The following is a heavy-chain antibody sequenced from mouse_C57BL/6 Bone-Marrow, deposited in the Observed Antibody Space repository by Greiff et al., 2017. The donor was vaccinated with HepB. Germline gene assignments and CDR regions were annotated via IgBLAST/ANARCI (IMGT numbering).Heavy chain of an antibody. CDR1: GYTFTSYW. CDR2: IDPSDSYT. J-gene: IGHJ3*01. D-gene: IGHD1-1*01. V-gene: IGHV1-59*01. Sequence: QVQLQQPGAELVRPGTSVKLSCKASGYTFTSYWMHWVKQRPGQGLEWIGVIDPSDSYTNYNQKFKGKATLTVDTSSSTAYMQLSSLTSEDSAVYYCARYYGSSAGFAYWGQGTLVTVSA. CDR3: ARYYGSSAGFAY.